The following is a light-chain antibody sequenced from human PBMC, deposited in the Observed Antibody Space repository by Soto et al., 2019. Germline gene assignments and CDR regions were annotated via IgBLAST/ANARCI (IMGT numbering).Light chain of an antibody. CDR1: SCDVGSSNG. CDR3: SSYTSTSTYV. Sequence: QSLLTQPPSLSGSPGQSVTISCTGTSCDVGSSNGVSWYQQPPGTAPKLMIYDVSNRPSGVPDRFSGSKSGNTASLTISGLQAEDEADYYCSSYTSTSTYVFGTGTKVTVL. CDR2: DVS. J-gene: IGLJ1*01. V-gene: IGLV2-18*02.